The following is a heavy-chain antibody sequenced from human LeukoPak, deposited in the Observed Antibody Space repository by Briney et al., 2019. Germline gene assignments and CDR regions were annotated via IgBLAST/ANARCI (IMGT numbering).Heavy chain of an antibody. Sequence: PGGSLRLSCAASGFTFSSYSMNWVRQAPGKGLEWVSSISSSSSYIYYADSVKGRFTIPRDNAKNSLYLQMNSLRAEDTAVYYCARDMGESGYSSGWYSGYYYGMDVWGQGTTVTVSS. V-gene: IGHV3-21*01. J-gene: IGHJ6*02. CDR3: ARDMGESGYSSGWYSGYYYGMDV. CDR1: GFTFSSYS. CDR2: ISSSSSYI. D-gene: IGHD6-19*01.